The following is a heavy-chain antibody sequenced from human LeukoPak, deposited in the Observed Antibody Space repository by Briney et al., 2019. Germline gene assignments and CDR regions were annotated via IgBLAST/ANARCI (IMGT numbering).Heavy chain of an antibody. Sequence: GGSLRLSCAASGFTFSSYSMNWVRQAPGKGLEWVSSIGSSSSYIYYADSVKGRFTISRDNAKNSLYLQMNSLRAEDTAVYYCAKGAGYSYGYEVDYWGQGTLVTVSS. CDR1: GFTFSSYS. D-gene: IGHD5-18*01. CDR2: IGSSSSYI. V-gene: IGHV3-21*01. J-gene: IGHJ4*02. CDR3: AKGAGYSYGYEVDY.